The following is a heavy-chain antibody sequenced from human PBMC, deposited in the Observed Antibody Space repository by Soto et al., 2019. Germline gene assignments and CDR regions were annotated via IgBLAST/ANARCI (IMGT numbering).Heavy chain of an antibody. D-gene: IGHD2-2*01. CDR3: ARGQLRRTHYYYYGMDV. CDR1: GYTFTSYG. J-gene: IGHJ6*02. V-gene: IGHV1-18*04. CDR2: ISAYNGNT. Sequence: ASVKVSCKASGYTFTSYGISWVRQAPGQGLEWMGWISAYNGNTNYAQKLQGRVTMTTDTSTSTAYMELRSLRSDDTAVYYCARGQLRRTHYYYYGMDVWGQGTTVTAP.